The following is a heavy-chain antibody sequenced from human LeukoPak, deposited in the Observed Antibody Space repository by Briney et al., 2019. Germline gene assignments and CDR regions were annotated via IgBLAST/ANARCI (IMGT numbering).Heavy chain of an antibody. CDR3: ARDRGDYYYMDV. V-gene: IGHV4-39*07. D-gene: IGHD3-10*01. CDR1: GGSISSSTYF. CDR2: IYYSGST. Sequence: PSETLSLTCTVSGGSISSSTYFWGWIRQPPGKGLEWIGTIYYSGSTYYNPSLKSRVTISVDSSKNQFSLKLSSVTAADTAVYYCARDRGDYYYMDVWGKGTTVTVSS. J-gene: IGHJ6*03.